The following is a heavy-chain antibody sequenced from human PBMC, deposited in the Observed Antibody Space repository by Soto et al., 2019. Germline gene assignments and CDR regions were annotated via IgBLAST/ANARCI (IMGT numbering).Heavy chain of an antibody. CDR2: ISGSGGST. J-gene: IGHJ6*02. V-gene: IGHV3-23*01. Sequence: PGGSLRLSCAASGFTFSSYAMSWVRQAPGKGLEWVSAISGSGGSTYYADSVKGRFTISRDNSKSTLYLQMNSLRAEDTAVYYCAKYARKSSSSRGYYYGMDVWGQGTTVTVSS. CDR3: AKYARKSSSSRGYYYGMDV. CDR1: GFTFSSYA. D-gene: IGHD6-6*01.